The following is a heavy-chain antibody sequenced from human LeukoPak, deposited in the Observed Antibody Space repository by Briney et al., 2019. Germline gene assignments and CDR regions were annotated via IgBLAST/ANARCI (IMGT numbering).Heavy chain of an antibody. J-gene: IGHJ3*02. CDR3: ARVGGIWAFDI. Sequence: GGSLRLSCAGSGFTFSSYSMNWVRQAPGKGLEWVSSISSGSSYINYADSVKGRFTISRDNAKNSVYLQMNRLRAEDTAVYYCARVGGIWAFDIWGQGTMVTVSS. V-gene: IGHV3-21*01. CDR1: GFTFSSYS. CDR2: ISSGSSYI. D-gene: IGHD3-16*01.